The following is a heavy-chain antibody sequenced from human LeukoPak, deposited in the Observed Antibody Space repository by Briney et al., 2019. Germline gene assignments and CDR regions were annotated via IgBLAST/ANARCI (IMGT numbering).Heavy chain of an antibody. CDR2: IYSGDST. J-gene: IGHJ5*02. D-gene: IGHD3-22*01. V-gene: IGHV3-66*02. CDR3: ARDLGYYDSSGYYHWFDP. CDR1: GFTVSSNY. Sequence: PGGSLRLSCAASGFTVSSNYMSWVRQAPGKGLEWVSVIYSGDSTYYADSVKGRFTISRDNSKNTLYLQMNSLRAEDTAVYYCARDLGYYDSSGYYHWFDPWGQGTLVTVSS.